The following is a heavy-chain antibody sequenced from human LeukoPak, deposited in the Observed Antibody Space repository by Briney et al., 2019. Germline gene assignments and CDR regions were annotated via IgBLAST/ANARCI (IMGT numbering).Heavy chain of an antibody. Sequence: SASLSLTRTVSGGSISSPSYYWGWIREPPGKGLEWIGSMYYGGSAYYNPSLKSRVTISVDTSKNQFSLKLNSVTGADTAVYYCARVLRVAAMPYYFDYWGQGTLVTVSS. CDR2: MYYGGSA. J-gene: IGHJ4*02. CDR1: GGSISSPSYY. CDR3: ARVLRVAAMPYYFDY. D-gene: IGHD2-2*01. V-gene: IGHV4-39*07.